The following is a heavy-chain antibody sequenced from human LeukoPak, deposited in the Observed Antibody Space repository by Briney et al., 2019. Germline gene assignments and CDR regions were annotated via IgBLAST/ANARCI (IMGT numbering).Heavy chain of an antibody. J-gene: IGHJ3*01. CDR3: AGARTPYDAFDL. CDR1: GFTFSSYA. D-gene: IGHD2-15*01. CDR2: ISGSGRKT. Sequence: GGSLRLSCAASGFTFSSYAMSWVRQAPGKGLEWVSVISGSGRKTDYADSVKGRFTISRDNAKNSLCLQMNSLRAEDTAVYYCAGARTPYDAFDLGGQGTMVTVSS. V-gene: IGHV3-23*01.